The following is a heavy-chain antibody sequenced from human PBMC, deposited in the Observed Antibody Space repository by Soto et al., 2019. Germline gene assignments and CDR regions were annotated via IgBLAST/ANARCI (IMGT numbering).Heavy chain of an antibody. CDR1: GYTFTSYG. V-gene: IGHV1-18*01. J-gene: IGHJ6*01. CDR3: ATDGALEENYYYDGMDV. CDR2: VSAYNGNT. Sequence: QVQLVQSGAEVKKPGASVKVSCKASGYTFTSYGISWVRQAPGQGLEWMGWVSAYNGNTNYAQKLQGRVTMTTYAPTSRAYMEPGRLTGDETAVYYCATDGALEENYYYDGMDVWGQGTTNTVST. D-gene: IGHD4-17*01.